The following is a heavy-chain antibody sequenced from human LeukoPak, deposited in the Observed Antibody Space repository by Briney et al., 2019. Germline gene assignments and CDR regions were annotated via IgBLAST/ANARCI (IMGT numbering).Heavy chain of an antibody. CDR3: ARSPAGANYYLDV. Sequence: GGSLRLSCAASGFTFSSYEMNWVRQAPGRGLEWVSYISSSGSTMYYADSVKGRFTISRDNAKNSLSLQMNSLRAEDTAVYYCARSPAGANYYLDVWGKGTTVTISS. J-gene: IGHJ6*03. CDR2: ISSSGSTM. CDR1: GFTFSSYE. V-gene: IGHV3-48*03. D-gene: IGHD1-14*01.